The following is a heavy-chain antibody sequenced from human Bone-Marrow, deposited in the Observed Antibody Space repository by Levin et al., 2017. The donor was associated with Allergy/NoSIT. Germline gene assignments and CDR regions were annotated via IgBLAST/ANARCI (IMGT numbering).Heavy chain of an antibody. CDR2: INLNNANI. J-gene: IGHJ4*02. CDR3: AKDSGGSYTGVFEN. D-gene: IGHD1-26*01. Sequence: SLKISCAASGFTFDDYGMHWVRQAPGKGLEWVSSINLNNANIAYADSVKGRFTISRDNAKNSLYLQLNSLSVEDTALYYCAKDSGGSYTGVFENWGQGTLVIVSS. V-gene: IGHV3-9*01. CDR1: GFTFDDYG.